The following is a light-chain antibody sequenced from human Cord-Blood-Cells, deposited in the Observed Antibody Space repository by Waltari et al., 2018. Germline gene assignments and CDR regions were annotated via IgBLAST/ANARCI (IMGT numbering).Light chain of an antibody. CDR1: SSDVGGYNY. J-gene: IGLJ3*02. CDR2: DVS. CDR3: SSYTSSSTWV. Sequence: QSALTQPASVSGSPGQSITISCTGTSSDVGGYNYVSCYQQHPGKAPKLMIYDVSKRPSGVSSRFSGYKSGHTASLTISGLQAEDEADYYCSSYTSSSTWVFGGGTTLTVL. V-gene: IGLV2-14*01.